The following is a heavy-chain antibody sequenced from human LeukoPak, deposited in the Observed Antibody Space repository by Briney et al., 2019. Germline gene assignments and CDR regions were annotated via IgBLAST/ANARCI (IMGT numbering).Heavy chain of an antibody. CDR2: IYSGGST. Sequence: GGSLRLSCAASGFTVSSNYMSWVRQAPGKGLEWVSVIYSGGSTYYADSVKGRFTISRDNSKNTLHLQMNSLRAEDTAVYYCARITFWSGYNLDYWGQGTLVTVSS. CDR1: GFTVSSNY. V-gene: IGHV3-53*01. J-gene: IGHJ4*02. D-gene: IGHD3-3*01. CDR3: ARITFWSGYNLDY.